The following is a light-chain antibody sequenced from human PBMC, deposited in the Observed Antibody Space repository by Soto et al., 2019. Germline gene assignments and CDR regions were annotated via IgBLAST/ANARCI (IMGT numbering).Light chain of an antibody. J-gene: IGKJ4*01. CDR1: QSVSSF. CDR2: DAS. CDR3: HQRIIWPQLT. V-gene: IGKV3-11*01. Sequence: EIVLTQSPATLSLSPGERATLSCRASQSVSSFLAWYQQKPGQAPRLLIFDASNRATGIPARFSGSGSGTDFTLTISSLEPDDVAVYYCHQRIIWPQLTVGGGNKVEIK.